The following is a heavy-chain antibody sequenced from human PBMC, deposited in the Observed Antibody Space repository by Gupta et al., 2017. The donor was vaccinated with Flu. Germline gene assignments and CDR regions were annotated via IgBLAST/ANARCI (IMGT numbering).Heavy chain of an antibody. J-gene: IGHJ4*02. D-gene: IGHD1-26*01. V-gene: IGHV3-23*01. Sequence: EVQLLESGGGLVQPGGSLRLSCAASGCTFRSFAMAWVRQSPAKGLEWVSAISCSGGSIYYADSVKCRFTISRDNSKNTLYLQMNSLRAEDTAVYYCAKAPIVGATSHFDYWGQGTLVTVSS. CDR1: GCTFRSFA. CDR3: AKAPIVGATSHFDY. CDR2: ISCSGGSI.